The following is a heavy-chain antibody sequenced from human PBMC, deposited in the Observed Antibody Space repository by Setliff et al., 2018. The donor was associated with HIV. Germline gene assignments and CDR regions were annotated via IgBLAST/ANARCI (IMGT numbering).Heavy chain of an antibody. CDR1: GYSFTSYD. J-gene: IGHJ6*03. CDR2: INAGNGNT. CDR3: ARGEKRFLEWLPLDYYYYYYMDV. D-gene: IGHD3-3*01. V-gene: IGHV1-3*03. Sequence: ASVKVSCKASGYSFTSYDMYWVRQAPGQRLEWMGWINAGNGNTKYSQEFQGRVTITRDTSASTAYMELSSLRSEDMAVYYCARGEKRFLEWLPLDYYYYYYMDVWGKGITVTVSS.